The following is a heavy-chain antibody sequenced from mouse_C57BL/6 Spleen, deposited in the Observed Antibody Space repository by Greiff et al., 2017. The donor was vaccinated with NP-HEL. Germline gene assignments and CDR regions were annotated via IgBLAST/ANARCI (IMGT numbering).Heavy chain of an antibody. V-gene: IGHV1-53*01. D-gene: IGHD1-1*01. Sequence: VKLKHPGTELVKPGASVKLSCKASGYTFTSYWMHWVKQRPGQGLEWIGNINPSNGGTNYNEKFKSKATLTVDKSSSTAYMQLSSLTSEDSAVYYCARGRGITTVVDYWGQGTTLTVSS. J-gene: IGHJ2*01. CDR2: INPSNGGT. CDR1: GYTFTSYW. CDR3: ARGRGITTVVDY.